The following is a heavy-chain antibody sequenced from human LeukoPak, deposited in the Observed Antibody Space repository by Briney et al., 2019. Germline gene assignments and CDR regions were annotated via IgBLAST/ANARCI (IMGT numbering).Heavy chain of an antibody. CDR2: ISAYNGNT. Sequence: GASVKVSCKASGYTFTSYGISWVRQAPGQGLEWMGWISAYNGNTNYAQKLQGRVTMTTDTSTGTAYMELRSLRSDDTAVYYCARVASSWYSAAFDIWGQGTMVTVSS. D-gene: IGHD6-13*01. V-gene: IGHV1-18*01. J-gene: IGHJ3*02. CDR3: ARVASSWYSAAFDI. CDR1: GYTFTSYG.